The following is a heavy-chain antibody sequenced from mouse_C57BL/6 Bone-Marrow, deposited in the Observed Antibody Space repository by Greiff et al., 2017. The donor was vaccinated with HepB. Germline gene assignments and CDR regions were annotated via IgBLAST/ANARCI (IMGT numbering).Heavy chain of an antibody. CDR2: ISSGSSTI. J-gene: IGHJ4*01. V-gene: IGHV5-17*01. CDR3: ARRWLYAMDY. D-gene: IGHD2-3*01. Sequence: EVMLVESGGGLVKPGGSLKLSCAASGFTFSDYGMHWVRQAPEKGLEWVAYISSGSSTIYYADTVKGRFTISRDNAKNTLCLQMTSLRSEDTAMYYCARRWLYAMDYWGQGTSVTVSS. CDR1: GFTFSDYG.